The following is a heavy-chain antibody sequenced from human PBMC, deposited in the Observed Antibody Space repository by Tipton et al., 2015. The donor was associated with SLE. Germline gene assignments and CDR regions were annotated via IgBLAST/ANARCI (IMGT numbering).Heavy chain of an antibody. V-gene: IGHV1-69*05. CDR1: GGTFSSYA. J-gene: IGHJ5*02. CDR3: ARDESSGPDSNWFDP. D-gene: IGHD3-22*01. Sequence: QSGPEVKKPGSSVKVSCKASGGTFSSYAISWVRQAPGQGLEWMGGIILIFGTANYAQKFQGRVTITTDESTSTAYMELSSLRSEDTAVYYCARDESSGPDSNWFDPWGQGTLVTVSS. CDR2: IILIFGTA.